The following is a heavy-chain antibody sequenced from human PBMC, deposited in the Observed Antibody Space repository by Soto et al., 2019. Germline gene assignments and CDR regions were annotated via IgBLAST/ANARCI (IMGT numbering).Heavy chain of an antibody. CDR2: ISGSGGST. Sequence: GGSLRLSCAASGFTFSSYAMSWVRQAPGKGLEWVSAISGSGGSTYYADSVKGRFTISRDNSKNTLYLQMNSLRAEDTAVYYCARDLSRPIAVAGTGDYWGQGTLVTVSS. CDR1: GFTFSSYA. V-gene: IGHV3-23*01. D-gene: IGHD6-19*01. CDR3: ARDLSRPIAVAGTGDY. J-gene: IGHJ4*02.